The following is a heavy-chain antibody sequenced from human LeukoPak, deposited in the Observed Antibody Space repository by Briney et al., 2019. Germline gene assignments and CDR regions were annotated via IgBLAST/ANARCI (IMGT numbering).Heavy chain of an antibody. CDR1: GFTFSSYS. Sequence: GGSLRLSCAASGFTFSSYSMNWVRQAPGKGLEWVSSISSSSSYIYYADSVKGRFTISRDNAKNSLYLQMNSLRAEDTAVYYCARGSYDYGDYVPYYYYYTDVWGKGTTVTVSS. CDR2: ISSSSSYI. D-gene: IGHD4-17*01. V-gene: IGHV3-21*01. J-gene: IGHJ6*03. CDR3: ARGSYDYGDYVPYYYYYTDV.